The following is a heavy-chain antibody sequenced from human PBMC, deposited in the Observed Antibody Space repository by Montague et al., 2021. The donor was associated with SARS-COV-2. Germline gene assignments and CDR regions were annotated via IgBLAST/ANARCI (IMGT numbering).Heavy chain of an antibody. CDR1: GHSIAATIW. CDR3: MRAGGLDSGPPV. J-gene: IGHJ4*02. CDR2: IHHSGGT. Sequence: SETLSLTCGVYGHSIAATIWWRWDHQTPEQRPAWVGVIHHSGGTKYNPSLKSRVTISVDQSKNQFSLELNFVTAADTALYYCMRAGGLDSGPPVWGQGALVIVSS. D-gene: IGHD1-26*01. V-gene: IGHV4-4*02.